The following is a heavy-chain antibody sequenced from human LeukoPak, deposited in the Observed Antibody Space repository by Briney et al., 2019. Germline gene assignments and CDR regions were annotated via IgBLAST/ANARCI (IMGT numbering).Heavy chain of an antibody. CDR2: ISWNSGSI. J-gene: IGHJ4*01. Sequence: GRSLRLSCAASGFTFDDYAMHWVRQAPGKGLEWVSGISWNSGSIGYADSVKGRFTISRDNAKNSLYLQMNSLRAEDTALYYCAKDTYDILTGYYKGYFDYWGQEPWSPSPQ. CDR3: AKDTYDILTGYYKGYFDY. D-gene: IGHD3-9*01. V-gene: IGHV3-9*01. CDR1: GFTFDDYA.